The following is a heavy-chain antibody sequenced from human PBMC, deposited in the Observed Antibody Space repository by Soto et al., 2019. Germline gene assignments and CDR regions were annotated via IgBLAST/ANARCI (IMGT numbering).Heavy chain of an antibody. J-gene: IGHJ4*02. Sequence: SETLSLTCTVSGGSISSYYWSWIRQPAGKGLEWIGYIYYSGSTNYNPSLKSRVTISVDTSKNQFSLKLSSVTAADTAVYYCARKYYYGSGSSYYFDYWGQGTLVTVSS. CDR3: ARKYYYGSGSSYYFDY. CDR1: GGSISSYY. V-gene: IGHV4-59*01. D-gene: IGHD3-10*01. CDR2: IYYSGST.